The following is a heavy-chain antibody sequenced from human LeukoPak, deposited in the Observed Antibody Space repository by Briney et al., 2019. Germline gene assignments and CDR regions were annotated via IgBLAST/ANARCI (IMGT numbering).Heavy chain of an antibody. V-gene: IGHV3-21*01. Sequence: KPGGSLRLSCAASGFTFSLYGMNWVRQAPGKGLEWVASISSNGSYMYYADSLKGRFTISRDNAKNSLYLQMNSLRGEDTAVYYCARNQRSSSSHFDHWGQGTLVTVSS. CDR1: GFTFSLYG. CDR2: ISSNGSYM. D-gene: IGHD6-6*01. J-gene: IGHJ4*02. CDR3: ARNQRSSSSHFDH.